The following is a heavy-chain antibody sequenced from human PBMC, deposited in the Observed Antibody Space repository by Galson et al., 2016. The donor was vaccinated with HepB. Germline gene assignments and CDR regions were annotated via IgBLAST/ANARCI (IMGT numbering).Heavy chain of an antibody. V-gene: IGHV3-30*04. J-gene: IGHJ4*03. CDR2: MSRDGGYK. Sequence: SLRLSCAASGFTFSRHTMHWVRQAPGKGLEWVSLMSRDGGYKHYSDSVKGRFTISRDNSRNTLYLQMDSLRPEDTAIYYCASEMIDLEDYWGQGTTVTVSS. D-gene: IGHD3-3*01. CDR1: GFTFSRHT. CDR3: ASEMIDLEDY.